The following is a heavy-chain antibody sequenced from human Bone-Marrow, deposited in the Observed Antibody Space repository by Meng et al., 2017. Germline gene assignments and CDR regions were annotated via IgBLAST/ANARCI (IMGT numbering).Heavy chain of an antibody. CDR3: ARNHVIPDARTFDF. V-gene: IGHV4-30-4*01. D-gene: IGHD2-2*01. CDR1: GGSISSADYY. Sequence: QVQLQESGPGVVKPSQTLSLTCTISGGSISSADYYWKWLLQSPGKGLEWLGHIQSSGNTYYTPSLKSRLTMSLDTSKNQFSLRLTSVTAADTAVYYCARNHVIPDARTFDFWGRGALVTVSS. J-gene: IGHJ4*01. CDR2: IQSSGNT.